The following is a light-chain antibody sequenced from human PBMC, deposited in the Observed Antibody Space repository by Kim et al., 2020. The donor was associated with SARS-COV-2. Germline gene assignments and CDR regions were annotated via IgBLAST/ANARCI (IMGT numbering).Light chain of an antibody. J-gene: IGKJ1*01. CDR1: QGVGTN. CDR2: SAS. Sequence: SPGERATLSFRASQGVGTNLAWYQQRHGLAPRLLIYSASIRAIGIPARFSGSGSGTDFTLTISSLQSEDLGVYYCQQYDDWPPWTFGQGTKVDIK. CDR3: QQYDDWPPWT. V-gene: IGKV3-15*01.